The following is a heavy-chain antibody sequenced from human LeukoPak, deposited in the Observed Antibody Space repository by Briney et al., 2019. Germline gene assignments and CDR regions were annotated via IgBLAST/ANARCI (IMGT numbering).Heavy chain of an antibody. CDR2: IIPILGIA. Sequence: ASVKVSCKASGGTFSSYTISWVRQAPGQGLEWMGRIIPILGIANYAQKFQGRVTITADKSTSTAYMELSSLRSEDTAVYYCARDNGYCSDGSCYWNWFDPWGQGTLVTVSS. D-gene: IGHD2-15*01. J-gene: IGHJ5*02. CDR3: ARDNGYCSDGSCYWNWFDP. V-gene: IGHV1-69*04. CDR1: GGTFSSYT.